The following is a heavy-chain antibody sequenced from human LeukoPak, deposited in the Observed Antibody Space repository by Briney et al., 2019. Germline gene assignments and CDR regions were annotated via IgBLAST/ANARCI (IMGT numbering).Heavy chain of an antibody. Sequence: GGSLRLSCAASGFTFTTCSMNWVRQAPGKALEWVSSISSSSSYIYYADSVKGRFTISRDNAKNSLYLQMSSLRAEDTAVYYCARDYYGSEWGQGTLVTVSS. J-gene: IGHJ4*02. CDR2: ISSSSSYI. CDR1: GFTFTTCS. CDR3: ARDYYGSE. D-gene: IGHD3-10*01. V-gene: IGHV3-21*01.